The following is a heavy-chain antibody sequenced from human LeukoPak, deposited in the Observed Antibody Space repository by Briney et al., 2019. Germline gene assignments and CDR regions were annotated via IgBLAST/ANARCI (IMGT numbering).Heavy chain of an antibody. V-gene: IGHV3-15*01. CDR3: ATGTGRSDFDY. D-gene: IGHD1-1*01. Sequence: GGSLRLSCAASGFTFSNAWMSWVRQAPGEGLEWVGRIKSKTDGGTIDYAAPVKGRFTISRDDSKNTLCLQMNSLETEDTAVYYCATGTGRSDFDYWGPGTLVTVSS. CDR2: IKSKTDGGTI. J-gene: IGHJ4*02. CDR1: GFTFSNAW.